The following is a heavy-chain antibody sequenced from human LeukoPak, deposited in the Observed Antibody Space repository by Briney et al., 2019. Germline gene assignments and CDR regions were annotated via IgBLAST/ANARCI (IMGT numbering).Heavy chain of an antibody. CDR1: GFPFMTYA. V-gene: IGHV3-48*01. D-gene: IGHD1-1*01. CDR2: LTRGSSNI. Sequence: PGGSLRLSCEASGFPFMTYAMNWIRQSPGEGLEWVAFLTRGSSNIQYAESVKGRFTISRDNGKDSLFLQMNSLRAEDTAVYYCARVVPVHEYYNSYMDVWGKGTTVTVSS. CDR3: ARVVPVHEYYNSYMDV. J-gene: IGHJ6*03.